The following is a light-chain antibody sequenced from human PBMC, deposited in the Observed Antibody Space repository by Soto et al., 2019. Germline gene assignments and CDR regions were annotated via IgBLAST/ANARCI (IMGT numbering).Light chain of an antibody. J-gene: IGKJ1*01. Sequence: IQMTQSPSTLSASIADRVTITCRASQTISDWLAWHQQKPGKAPKLLIYKASSLESGVPSRFSGSGSGTEFTLTISSLQPDDFATYYCLQYETYWTFGQGTKWIS. V-gene: IGKV1-5*03. CDR1: QTISDW. CDR3: LQYETYWT. CDR2: KAS.